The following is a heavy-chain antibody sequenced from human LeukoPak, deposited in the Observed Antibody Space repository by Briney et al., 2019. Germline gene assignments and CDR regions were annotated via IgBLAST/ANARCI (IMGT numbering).Heavy chain of an antibody. CDR2: IIPIFGTA. J-gene: IGHJ6*03. D-gene: IGHD6-13*01. Sequence: GASVKVSCKASGGTFSSYAISWVRQAPGQGLEWMGGIIPIFGTANYAQKFQGRVTITADEPTSTAYMELSSLRSEDTAVYYCARAPSSLYSSSWYGDPGPSYYYYMDVWGKGTTVTISS. CDR3: ARAPSSLYSSSWYGDPGPSYYYYMDV. V-gene: IGHV1-69*13. CDR1: GGTFSSYA.